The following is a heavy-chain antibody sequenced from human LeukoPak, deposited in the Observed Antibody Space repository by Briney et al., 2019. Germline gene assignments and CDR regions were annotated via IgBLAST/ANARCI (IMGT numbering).Heavy chain of an antibody. J-gene: IGHJ4*02. D-gene: IGHD3-3*01. CDR2: INAGNGNT. CDR1: GYTFTTYA. CDR3: ARQERAITIFGVVAPLDY. V-gene: IGHV1-3*01. Sequence: ASVKVSCKASGYTFTTYAMHWVRQAPGQRLEWMGWINAGNGNTKYSQKFQARVTITRDTSASTAYMELSSLRSEDTAVYYCARQERAITIFGVVAPLDYWGQGTLVTVSS.